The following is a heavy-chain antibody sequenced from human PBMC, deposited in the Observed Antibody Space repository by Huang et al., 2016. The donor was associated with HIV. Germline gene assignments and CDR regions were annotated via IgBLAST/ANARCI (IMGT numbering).Heavy chain of an antibody. Sequence: QVQLVQSGAEVKKPGASVKVSCKASGYAFTSYYMHWVRQAPGQGLEWMGIISPRDGSTSYAQKFQGRVTTTRDTSTNTVFMELSSLRSEDTAVYYCARDRDFYDSSGYWGFNYFDYWGQGTLVTVSS. CDR2: ISPRDGST. V-gene: IGHV1-46*01. J-gene: IGHJ4*02. CDR3: ARDRDFYDSSGYWGFNYFDY. D-gene: IGHD3-22*01. CDR1: GYAFTSYY.